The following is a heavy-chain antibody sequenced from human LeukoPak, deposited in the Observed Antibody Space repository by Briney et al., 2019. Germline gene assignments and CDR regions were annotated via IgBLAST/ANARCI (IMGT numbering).Heavy chain of an antibody. Sequence: QPEGSLRLSCAASGFTLSSYAMSWVRQAPGKGLEWVSAISVSGNTYHADSVKGRFTISRDSSKNTLYLQMNRLRAEDAAVYYCAKAPVTTCSGAYCYPFDYWGQGTLVTVSS. CDR1: GFTLSSYA. V-gene: IGHV3-23*01. D-gene: IGHD2-21*01. CDR2: ISVSGNT. J-gene: IGHJ4*02. CDR3: AKAPVTTCSGAYCYPFDY.